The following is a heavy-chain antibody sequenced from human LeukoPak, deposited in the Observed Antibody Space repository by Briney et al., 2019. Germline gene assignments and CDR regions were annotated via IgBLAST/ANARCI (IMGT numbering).Heavy chain of an antibody. J-gene: IGHJ4*02. Sequence: SVKVSCKASGGTFSCYAISWVRQAPGQGLEWMGRIIPILGIANYAQKFQGRVTITADKSTSTAYMELSSLRSEDTAVYYCARGMDVVTQLYFDYWGQGTLVTVSS. V-gene: IGHV1-69*04. CDR2: IIPILGIA. D-gene: IGHD2-2*01. CDR3: ARGMDVVTQLYFDY. CDR1: GGTFSCYA.